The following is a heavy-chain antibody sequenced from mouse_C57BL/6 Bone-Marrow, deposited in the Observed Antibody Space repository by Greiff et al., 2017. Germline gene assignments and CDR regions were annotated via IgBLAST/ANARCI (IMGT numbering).Heavy chain of an antibody. CDR3: ARDITTVVERTWFAY. J-gene: IGHJ3*01. Sequence: LQQPGAELVMPGASVKLSCKASGYTFTSYWMHWVKQRPGQGLEWIGEIDPSDSYTNYNQKFKGKSTLTVDKSSSTAYMQLSSLTSEDSAVYYCARDITTVVERTWFAYWGQGTLVTVSA. V-gene: IGHV1-69*01. CDR2: IDPSDSYT. D-gene: IGHD1-1*01. CDR1: GYTFTSYW.